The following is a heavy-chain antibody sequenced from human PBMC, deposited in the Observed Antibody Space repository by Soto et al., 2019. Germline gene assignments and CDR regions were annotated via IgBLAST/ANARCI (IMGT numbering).Heavy chain of an antibody. D-gene: IGHD4-4*01. CDR3: ARDSHDNSNYLSNWFDP. CDR2: IYYSGST. CDR1: GGSISSGDYY. J-gene: IGHJ5*02. Sequence: QVQLQESGPGLVKPSQTLSLTCTVSGGSISSGDYYWSWIRQPPGKGLEWIGYIYYSGSTYYNPSLKSRVTILVDTSTNQFSLKLSSVTAADTAVYYCARDSHDNSNYLSNWFDPWGQGTLVTVSS. V-gene: IGHV4-30-4*01.